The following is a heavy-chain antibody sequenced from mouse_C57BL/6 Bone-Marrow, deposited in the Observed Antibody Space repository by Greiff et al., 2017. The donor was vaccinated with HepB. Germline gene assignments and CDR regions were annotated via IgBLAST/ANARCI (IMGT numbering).Heavy chain of an antibody. CDR3: ARDRGYYGSSFAY. CDR2: ISDGGSYT. CDR1: GFTFSSYA. J-gene: IGHJ3*01. D-gene: IGHD1-1*01. Sequence: EVKVVESGGGLVKPGGSLKLSCAASGFTFSSYAMSWVRQTPEKRLEWVATISDGGSYTYYPDNVKGRFTISRDNAKNNLYLQMSHLKSEDTAMYYCARDRGYYGSSFAYWGQGTLVTVSA. V-gene: IGHV5-4*01.